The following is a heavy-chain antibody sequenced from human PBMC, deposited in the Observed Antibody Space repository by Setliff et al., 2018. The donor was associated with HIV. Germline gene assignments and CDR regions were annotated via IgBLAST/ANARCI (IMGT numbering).Heavy chain of an antibody. D-gene: IGHD6-25*01. J-gene: IGHJ4*02. V-gene: IGHV4-34*01. Sequence: SETLSLTCAVYGVTFSGHYWSWIRQPPGQGLDWIGEIHPSGNTYYNPSLQSRVTISVDTSKNQFALNLSSVTAADTAVYYCARGLGSAKIHYWGQGTLVTVSS. CDR1: GVTFSGHY. CDR2: IHPSGNT. CDR3: ARGLGSAKIHY.